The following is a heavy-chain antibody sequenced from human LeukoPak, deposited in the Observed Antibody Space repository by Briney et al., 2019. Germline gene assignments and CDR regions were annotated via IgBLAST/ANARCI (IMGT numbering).Heavy chain of an antibody. CDR1: GFTFSSHG. J-gene: IGHJ4*02. V-gene: IGHV3-33*05. Sequence: GGSLRLSCAASGFTFSSHGMYWVRQAPGKGLEWVAIIQSDGSNKYYADSVKGRFTISRDNSKNTLDLQMNSLRAEDTAVYYCARRLEYSGSKGVFDYWGQGTLVTVSS. D-gene: IGHD1-26*01. CDR3: ARRLEYSGSKGVFDY. CDR2: IQSDGSNK.